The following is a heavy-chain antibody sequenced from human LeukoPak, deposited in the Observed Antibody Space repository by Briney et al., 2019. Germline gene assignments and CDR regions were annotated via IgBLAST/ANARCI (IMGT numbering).Heavy chain of an antibody. J-gene: IGHJ4*02. V-gene: IGHV3-43*02. D-gene: IGHD3-22*01. CDR3: ARDSDDSSGYFFDY. CDR2: ISGDGGST. Sequence: GGSLRLSCAASGFTFDDYAMHWVRQASGKGLEWVSLISGDGGSTYYADSVKGRFTISRDNSKNSLYLQMNSLRTEDTTLYYCARDSDDSSGYFFDYWGQGTLVTVSS. CDR1: GFTFDDYA.